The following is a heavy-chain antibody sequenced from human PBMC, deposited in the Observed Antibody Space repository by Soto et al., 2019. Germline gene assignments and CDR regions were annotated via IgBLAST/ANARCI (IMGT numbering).Heavy chain of an antibody. D-gene: IGHD3-3*01. J-gene: IGHJ6*03. CDR1: GGSFSGYY. V-gene: IGHV4-34*01. CDR3: ARPRSGYISSLYMDV. Sequence: SETLSLTCAVYGGSFSGYYWSWIRQPPGKGLEWIGEINHSGSTNYNPSLKSRVTISVDTSKNQFSLKLSSVTAADTAVYYCARPRSGYISSLYMDVWGKGTTVIVSS. CDR2: INHSGST.